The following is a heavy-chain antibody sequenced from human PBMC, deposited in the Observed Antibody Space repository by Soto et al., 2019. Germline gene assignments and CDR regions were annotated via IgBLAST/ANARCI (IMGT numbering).Heavy chain of an antibody. CDR3: ASEYCSGGRCYYYGMDV. D-gene: IGHD2-15*01. V-gene: IGHV3-33*01. Sequence: QSGGSLRLSCAASGFTFSSYGMHWVRQAPGKGLEWVAVIWYDGSNRYYADSVKGRFTISRDNSKNTLYLQMNSLRAEDTAVYYCASEYCSGGRCYYYGMDVWGQGTTVTVSS. CDR1: GFTFSSYG. J-gene: IGHJ6*02. CDR2: IWYDGSNR.